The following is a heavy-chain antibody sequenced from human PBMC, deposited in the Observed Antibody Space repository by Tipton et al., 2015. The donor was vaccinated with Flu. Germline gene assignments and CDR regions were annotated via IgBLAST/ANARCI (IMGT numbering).Heavy chain of an antibody. J-gene: IGHJ6*02. V-gene: IGHV4-59*12. CDR1: GGSISSDY. D-gene: IGHD1-1*01. Sequence: GLVKPSETLSLTCTVSGGSISSDYWSWIRQPPGRGLEWIGYVYYSGTTFYNPSLKSRVTISVDSSKNEFYLTLASLTAADTAVYYCARDLWNDRRAYYYYGVDVWGQGTTVTVSS. CDR2: VYYSGTT. CDR3: ARDLWNDRRAYYYYGVDV.